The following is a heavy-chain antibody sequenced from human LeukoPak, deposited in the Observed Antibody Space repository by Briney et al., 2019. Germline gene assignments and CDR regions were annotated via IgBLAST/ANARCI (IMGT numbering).Heavy chain of an antibody. V-gene: IGHV4-59*01. CDR2: IYYRGST. D-gene: IGHD5-18*01. CDR3: AIAQGYSFGSYFQY. Sequence: PSETLSPTCTVSGGSINSFYCNWIRQPPGKGLEWIAYIYYRGSTNYNPSLKSRVTISMDTSKNQFSLNLNSVTAADTAVYYCAIAQGYSFGSYFQYWGQGILVTASS. CDR1: GGSINSFY. J-gene: IGHJ1*01.